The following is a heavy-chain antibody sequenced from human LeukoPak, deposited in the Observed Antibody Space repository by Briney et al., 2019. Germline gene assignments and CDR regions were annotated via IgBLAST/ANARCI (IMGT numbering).Heavy chain of an antibody. Sequence: GGSLRLSCAASGFTFSSYAMSWVRQAPGKGLEWVSAISGSGGSTYYADSVKGRFTISRDNSKNTLHLQMNSLRAEDTAVYYCAKDRGYSYGFDYWGQGTLVTVSS. CDR1: GFTFSSYA. CDR2: ISGSGGST. J-gene: IGHJ4*02. V-gene: IGHV3-23*01. CDR3: AKDRGYSYGFDY. D-gene: IGHD5-18*01.